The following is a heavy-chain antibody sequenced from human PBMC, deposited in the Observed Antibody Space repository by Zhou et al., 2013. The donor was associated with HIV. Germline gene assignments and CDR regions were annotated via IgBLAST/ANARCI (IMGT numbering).Heavy chain of an antibody. Sequence: QVQLVQSGAEVKKPGSSVKVSCKASGASFRDSYAITWVRQAPGQGLEWMGGIIPIFGTANYAQKFQGRVTITTDESTSTAYMELSSLRSEDTAVYYCVYSGSYYGAFDIWGQGTMVTVSS. CDR1: GASFRDSYA. CDR3: VYSGSYYGAFDI. D-gene: IGHD1-26*01. V-gene: IGHV1-69*05. J-gene: IGHJ3*02. CDR2: IIPIFGTA.